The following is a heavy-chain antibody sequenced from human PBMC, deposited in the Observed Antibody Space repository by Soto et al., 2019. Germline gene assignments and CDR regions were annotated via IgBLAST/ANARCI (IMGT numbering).Heavy chain of an antibody. Sequence: SETLSLTCAVYGGSFSGHYWRWIRQPPGKGLEWIGEINHSGSTNYNPSLKSRVTISVDTSKNQFSLKLSSVTAADTAMYYCARGKDYGDYYFDYWGQGTLVTVSS. V-gene: IGHV4-34*01. CDR1: GGSFSGHY. CDR2: INHSGST. D-gene: IGHD4-17*01. J-gene: IGHJ4*02. CDR3: ARGKDYGDYYFDY.